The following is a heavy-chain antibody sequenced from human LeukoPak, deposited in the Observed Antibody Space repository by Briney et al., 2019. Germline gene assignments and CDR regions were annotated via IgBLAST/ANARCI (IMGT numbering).Heavy chain of an antibody. V-gene: IGHV3-23*01. CDR3: AGDDYVWGVNYYYYYMDV. D-gene: IGHD3-16*01. Sequence: GGSLRLSCAASGFTFSSYGVNWVRQAPGKGLEWVSGISGSGGSTYYADSVKGRFTISRGNSKNTLYLQMNSLRAEDTAVYYCAGDDYVWGVNYYYYYMDVWGKGTTVTVSS. CDR1: GFTFSSYG. CDR2: ISGSGGST. J-gene: IGHJ6*03.